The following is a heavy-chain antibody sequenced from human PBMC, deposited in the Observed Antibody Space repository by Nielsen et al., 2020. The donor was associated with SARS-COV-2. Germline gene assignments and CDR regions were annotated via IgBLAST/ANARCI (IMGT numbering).Heavy chain of an antibody. Sequence: SETLSLTCTVSGGSISSYYWSWIRQPPGKGLEWIGYIYYSGSTNYNPSLKSRVTMSVDTSKNQFSLKLSSVTAADTAVYYCASTGIVVVSRGGVSAFDIWGQGTMVTVSS. D-gene: IGHD3-22*01. CDR3: ASTGIVVVSRGGVSAFDI. CDR2: IYYSGST. J-gene: IGHJ3*02. CDR1: GGSISSYY. V-gene: IGHV4-59*12.